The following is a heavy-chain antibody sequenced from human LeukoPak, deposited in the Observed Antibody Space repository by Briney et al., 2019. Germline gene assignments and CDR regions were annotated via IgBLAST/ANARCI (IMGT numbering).Heavy chain of an antibody. V-gene: IGHV3-21*01. CDR2: ISNSSSYI. Sequence: GGSLRLSCAASGFTFSSYSMNWVRQAPGKGLEWVSSISNSSSYIYYADSVKGRFTISRDKAKNSLYLQMNSLRAEDTAVYYCARDMATIFGVVRNVWGQGTTVTVSS. J-gene: IGHJ6*02. D-gene: IGHD3-3*01. CDR1: GFTFSSYS. CDR3: ARDMATIFGVVRNV.